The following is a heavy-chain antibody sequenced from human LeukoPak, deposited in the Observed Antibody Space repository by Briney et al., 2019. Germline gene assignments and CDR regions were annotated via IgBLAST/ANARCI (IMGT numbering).Heavy chain of an antibody. D-gene: IGHD5-12*01. Sequence: SETLSLTCAVSGYSISSGYYWGWIRQPPGKGLEWIGSIYHSGSTYYNPSLKSRVTLSVDTSKNQFSLKLSSVTAADTAVYYCARVGSGYDLFDYWGQGTLVTVSS. CDR2: IYHSGST. V-gene: IGHV4-38-2*01. CDR1: GYSISSGYY. J-gene: IGHJ4*02. CDR3: ARVGSGYDLFDY.